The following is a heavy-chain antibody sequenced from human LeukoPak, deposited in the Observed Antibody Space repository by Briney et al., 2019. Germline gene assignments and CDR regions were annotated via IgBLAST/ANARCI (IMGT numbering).Heavy chain of an antibody. CDR3: ARDAPTNWFDP. CDR1: GYTFTGYY. CDR2: INPNSGGT. J-gene: IGHJ5*02. Sequence: ASVKVSCKASGYTFTGYYLHWVRQAPGQGLEWMGWINPNSGGTKYAQKFQGRVTITRDTSINTAYMDLTKLRSDDTAVYYCARDAPTNWFDPWGQGTLVTVSS. V-gene: IGHV1-2*02.